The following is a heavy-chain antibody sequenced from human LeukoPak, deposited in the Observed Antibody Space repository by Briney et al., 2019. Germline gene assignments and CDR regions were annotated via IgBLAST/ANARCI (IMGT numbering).Heavy chain of an antibody. D-gene: IGHD1-1*01. CDR2: IRSKAYGETA. CDR3: TRDRGAYNLYDY. J-gene: IGHJ4*02. V-gene: IGHV3-49*03. Sequence: GGSLRLSCTASGFTFGDYAMSWIRQTPGKGLEWVGFIRSKAYGETADYAASVKGRFTISRDDSKAIAYLQMNSLKTEDTAVYHCTRDRGAYNLYDYWGQGTLVTVSS. CDR1: GFTFGDYA.